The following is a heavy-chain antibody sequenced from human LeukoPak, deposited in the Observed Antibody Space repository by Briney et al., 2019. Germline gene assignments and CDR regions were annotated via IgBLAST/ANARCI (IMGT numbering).Heavy chain of an antibody. Sequence: SETLSLTCTVSGGSISSSRYYWGWIRQPPGKGLEWIGSLYYSGTTYDNPSLKSRVTMSIDTSKNQFPLQLSSMTAAETGVYYCARGYSGYRNNYYYHYMDVWGKGTTVTISS. CDR2: LYYSGTT. CDR3: ARGYSGYRNNYYYHYMDV. CDR1: GGSISSSRYY. J-gene: IGHJ6*03. D-gene: IGHD5-12*01. V-gene: IGHV4-39*01.